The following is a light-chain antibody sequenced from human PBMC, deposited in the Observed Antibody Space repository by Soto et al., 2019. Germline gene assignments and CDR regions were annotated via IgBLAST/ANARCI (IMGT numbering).Light chain of an antibody. Sequence: SLSSSVGDRVTITCRASQSISSYLNWYQQKPGKAPKLLIYAASSLQSGVPSRFSGSGSGTDFTLTISSLQPEDFAVYYCQQRSNWPITFGQGTRLEIK. CDR3: QQRSNWPIT. CDR2: AAS. J-gene: IGKJ5*01. V-gene: IGKV1-39*01. CDR1: QSISSY.